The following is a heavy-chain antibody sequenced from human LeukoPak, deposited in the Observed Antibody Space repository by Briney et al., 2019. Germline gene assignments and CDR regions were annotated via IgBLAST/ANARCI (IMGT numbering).Heavy chain of an antibody. CDR3: AREYSSSWYGRYFDY. Sequence: SETLSLTCPVSGGSISSYYWSWIRQPPGKGLEWIGYIYYSGSTNYNPSLKSRVTISVDTSKNQFSLKLSSVAAADTAVYYCAREYSSSWYGRYFDYWGQGTLVTVSS. CDR1: GGSISSYY. CDR2: IYYSGST. J-gene: IGHJ4*02. D-gene: IGHD6-13*01. V-gene: IGHV4-59*01.